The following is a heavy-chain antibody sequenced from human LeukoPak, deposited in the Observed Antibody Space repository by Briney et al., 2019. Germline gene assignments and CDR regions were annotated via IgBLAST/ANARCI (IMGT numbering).Heavy chain of an antibody. CDR2: ITSDGSST. Sequence: GGSLRLSCAASGFTFSSYWMHWVRQAPGKGLVCVSGITSDGSSTSYADSVRGRFTISRDNAKDTVYLQMNSLRAEDTAVYYCARDLTGAVFDFWGQGTLVTVSS. V-gene: IGHV3-74*01. CDR1: GFTFSSYW. CDR3: ARDLTGAVFDF. D-gene: IGHD1-26*01. J-gene: IGHJ4*02.